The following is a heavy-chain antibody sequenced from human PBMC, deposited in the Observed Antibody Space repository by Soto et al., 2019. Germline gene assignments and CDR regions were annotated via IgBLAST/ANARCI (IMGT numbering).Heavy chain of an antibody. Sequence: KQSQTLSLTCAISGDSVSSNSAAWNWIRQSPSRGLEWLGRTYYRSKWYNDYAVSVKSRITINPDTSKNQFSLQLNSVTPEDTAVYYCARDLPSWTPAAFDIWGQGTMVTVSS. J-gene: IGHJ3*02. CDR3: ARDLPSWTPAAFDI. D-gene: IGHD2-2*01. CDR2: TYYRSKWYN. CDR1: GDSVSSNSAA. V-gene: IGHV6-1*01.